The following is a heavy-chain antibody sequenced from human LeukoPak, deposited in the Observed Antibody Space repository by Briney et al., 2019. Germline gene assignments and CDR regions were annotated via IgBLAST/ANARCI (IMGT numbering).Heavy chain of an antibody. V-gene: IGHV2-70*11. D-gene: IGHD3-10*01. CDR1: GFSLSTSGMC. CDR3: ARNIITYYYGSGSYLFDY. CDR2: IDWDDDK. J-gene: IGHJ4*02. Sequence: SGPALVKPTQTLTLTCTFSGFSLSTSGMCVSWIRQPPGKALEWLARIDWDDDKYYSTSLKTRLTISKDTSKNQVVLTMTNMDPVDTATYYCARNIITYYYGSGSYLFDYWGQGTLVTVSS.